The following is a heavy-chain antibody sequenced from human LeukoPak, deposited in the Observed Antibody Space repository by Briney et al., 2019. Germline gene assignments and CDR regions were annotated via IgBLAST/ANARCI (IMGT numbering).Heavy chain of an antibody. CDR2: ISFDARNI. J-gene: IGHJ4*02. CDR1: GFAFSDHA. CDR3: AREFKPRASNYSDL. Sequence: PGGSLRLSCAASGFAFSDHAVHWVRQAPGKGLEWVAVISFDARNIFYADSVKGRFTISRDNSKNTLYLQMNSLRPEDTAVYYCAREFKPRASNYSDLWGQGTLVTVSS. V-gene: IGHV3-30*04.